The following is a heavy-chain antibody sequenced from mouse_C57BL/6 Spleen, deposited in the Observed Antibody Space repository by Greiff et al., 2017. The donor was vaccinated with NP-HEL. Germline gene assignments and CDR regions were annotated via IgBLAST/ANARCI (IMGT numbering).Heavy chain of an antibody. Sequence: QVQLQQPGAELVRPGSSVKLSCKASGYTFTSYWMDWVKQRPGQGLEWIGNIYPSDSETRYNQKFKDKATLTVDKSSSTAYMQLSSLTSEDSAVYYCARGWLLHFDYWGQGTTLTVSS. CDR2: IYPSDSET. CDR3: ARGWLLHFDY. CDR1: GYTFTSYW. V-gene: IGHV1-61*01. D-gene: IGHD2-3*01. J-gene: IGHJ2*01.